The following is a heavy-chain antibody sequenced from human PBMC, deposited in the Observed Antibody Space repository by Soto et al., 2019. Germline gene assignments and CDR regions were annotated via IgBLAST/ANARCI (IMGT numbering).Heavy chain of an antibody. Sequence: GGSLRLSCAASGFTFSSYSMNWVRQAPGKGLEWVAMTTQDGSGKHYVDSVKGRFTISRDSAKNSMYLQMNSLTVEDTAMYYCASMDTAIITTAGYWGQGTQVTVAS. CDR3: ASMDTAIITTAGY. J-gene: IGHJ4*02. D-gene: IGHD5-18*01. CDR2: TTQDGSGK. CDR1: GFTFSSYS. V-gene: IGHV3-7*01.